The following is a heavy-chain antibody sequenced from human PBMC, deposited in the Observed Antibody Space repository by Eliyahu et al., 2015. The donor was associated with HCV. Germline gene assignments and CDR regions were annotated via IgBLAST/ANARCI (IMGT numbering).Heavy chain of an antibody. CDR2: IXHSGST. Sequence: QVQLQQWGAGLLKPSETLSLTCAVYGGSFSGYYWSWIRQPXGKGLEWIGEIXHSGSTNYNPSLKXRVTISVDTSKNQFSLKLSSVTAADTAVYYCARGKTTVTTRFYYYYYYGMDVWGQGTTVTVSS. J-gene: IGHJ6*02. CDR1: GGSFSGYY. V-gene: IGHV4-34*01. CDR3: ARGKTTVTTRFYYYYYYGMDV. D-gene: IGHD4-17*01.